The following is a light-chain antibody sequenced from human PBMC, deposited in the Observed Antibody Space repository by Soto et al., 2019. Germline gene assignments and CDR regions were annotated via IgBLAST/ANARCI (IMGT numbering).Light chain of an antibody. CDR2: ASS. V-gene: IGKV1-39*01. CDR1: QSSSGY. Sequence: DIQRTQSPSSLSASVGDRVTITCRASQSSSGYLNLYQQKPGKAPKLLSYASSSLQSGIPSRFSRSASGTDFTLTISSLQHEDFAHYYCQQSSSTLACPFGEGTKVEI. J-gene: IGKJ1*01. CDR3: QQSSSTLACP.